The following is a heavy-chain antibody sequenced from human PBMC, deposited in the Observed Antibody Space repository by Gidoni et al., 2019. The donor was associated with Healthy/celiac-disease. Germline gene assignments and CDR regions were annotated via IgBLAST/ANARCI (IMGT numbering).Heavy chain of an antibody. CDR3: AKSPSIVVVPAGHWFDP. J-gene: IGHJ5*02. Sequence: EVQLLESGGGLVQPGGSLRLSCAASGFTFSSYAMSWVRQAPGKGLEWVSAISGSGGSTYYADSVKGRFTISRDNSKNTLYLQMNSLRAEDTAVYYCAKSPSIVVVPAGHWFDPWGQGTLVTVSS. V-gene: IGHV3-23*01. CDR1: GFTFSSYA. CDR2: ISGSGGST. D-gene: IGHD2-2*01.